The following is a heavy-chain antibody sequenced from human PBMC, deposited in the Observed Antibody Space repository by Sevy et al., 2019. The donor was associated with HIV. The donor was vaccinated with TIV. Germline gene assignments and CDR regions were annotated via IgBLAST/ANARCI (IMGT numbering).Heavy chain of an antibody. J-gene: IGHJ4*02. Sequence: GGSLRLSCAASGFTFSNYAMNWVRQAPGKGLEWVSTITSRGGSTYYADSVKGRFTISRDNSKNSVYLQMNSLRDEDTAVYYCARVVLYYDANYCDYWGQGALVTVSS. D-gene: IGHD3-22*01. CDR1: GFTFSNYA. V-gene: IGHV3-23*01. CDR2: ITSRGGST. CDR3: ARVVLYYDANYCDY.